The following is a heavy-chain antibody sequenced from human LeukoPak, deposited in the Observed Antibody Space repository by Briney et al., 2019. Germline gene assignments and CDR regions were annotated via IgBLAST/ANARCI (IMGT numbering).Heavy chain of an antibody. CDR2: IYYSGST. CDR1: GGSISSSSYY. V-gene: IGHV4-39*07. Sequence: SETLSLTCTVSGGSISSSSYYWGWIRQPPGKGLEWIGSIYYSGSTYYNPSLKSRVTISVDTSKNQFSLKLSSVTAADTAVYYCASNVVRRKFFIDYWGQGTLVTVSS. CDR3: ASNVVRRKFFIDY. D-gene: IGHD2-2*01. J-gene: IGHJ4*02.